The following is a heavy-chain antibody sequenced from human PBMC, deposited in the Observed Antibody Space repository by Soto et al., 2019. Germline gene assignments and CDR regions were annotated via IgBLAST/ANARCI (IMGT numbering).Heavy chain of an antibody. Sequence: QLQLQESGPGLVKPSETLSLTCTVSGVSITNTSYYWGWIRQPPGKGLEWIGTIYFSGSTFYNPSLKSRLTISVATSKNQFSLRLSSVTAADTAVYYCARHGSYWGQGTLVAVSS. V-gene: IGHV4-39*01. CDR1: GVSITNTSYY. J-gene: IGHJ4*02. CDR3: ARHGSY. CDR2: IYFSGST.